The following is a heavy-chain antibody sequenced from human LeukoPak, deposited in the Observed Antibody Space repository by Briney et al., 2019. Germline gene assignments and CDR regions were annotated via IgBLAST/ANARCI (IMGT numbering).Heavy chain of an antibody. J-gene: IGHJ4*02. CDR2: FDHRGST. V-gene: IGHV4-38-2*01. CDR3: ARRYCSGGSCWHFDY. D-gene: IGHD2-15*01. CDR1: GYSISSDYY. Sequence: PSETLSLTCAVSGYSISSDYYWGWIRQPPGKGLEWIGSFDHRGSTYYNPSLRSRVTVSVDTSKNQFSLKLSSVTAADTAVYYCARRYCSGGSCWHFDYWGQGTLVTVSS.